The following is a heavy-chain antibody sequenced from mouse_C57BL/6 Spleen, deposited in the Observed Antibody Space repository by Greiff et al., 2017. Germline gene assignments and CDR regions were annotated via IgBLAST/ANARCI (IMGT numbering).Heavy chain of an antibody. Sequence: VQLQQPGAELVRPGTSVKLSCKASGYTFTSYWMHWVKQRPGQGLEWIGVIDPSDSYTNYNQKFKGKATLTVDTSSSTAYMQLSSLTSEDSAVYYCARPYCGTSPAWFAYWGQGTLVTVSA. CDR3: ARPYCGTSPAWFAY. CDR1: GYTFTSYW. D-gene: IGHD1-1*01. J-gene: IGHJ3*01. CDR2: IDPSDSYT. V-gene: IGHV1-59*01.